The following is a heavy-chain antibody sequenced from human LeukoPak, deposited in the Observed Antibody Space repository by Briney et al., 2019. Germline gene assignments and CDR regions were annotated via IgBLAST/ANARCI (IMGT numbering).Heavy chain of an antibody. J-gene: IGHJ4*02. V-gene: IGHV3-48*01. CDR3: ARVTVGATADYLDY. CDR1: GFTFRTYS. Sequence: GGSLRLSCAASGFTFRTYSMNWVRQAPGKGLEWVSYISGTGNTIYYADSVKGRFTISRDNAKNSLYLQMNSLRAEDTAVYHCARVTVGATADYLDYWGQGTLVTVSS. CDR2: ISGTGNTI. D-gene: IGHD1-26*01.